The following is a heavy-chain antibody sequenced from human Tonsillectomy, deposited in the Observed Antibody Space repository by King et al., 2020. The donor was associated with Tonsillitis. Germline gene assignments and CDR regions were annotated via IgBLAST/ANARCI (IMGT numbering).Heavy chain of an antibody. V-gene: IGHV3-30*18. CDR3: AKDGGCDFASDYWRSYSYYAMDV. CDR1: GFTFSDYG. Sequence: HVQLVESGGGVVQPGRSLRLSCAASGFTFSDYGMHWVRQAPGKGLEWVAVISYDGSDKYYADSVKGRFTISRDNSKNTLYLQMTSLRAEDTAVYYCAKDGGCDFASDYWRSYSYYAMDVWGHGTPVSVSS. CDR2: ISYDGSDK. J-gene: IGHJ6*02. D-gene: IGHD3-3*01.